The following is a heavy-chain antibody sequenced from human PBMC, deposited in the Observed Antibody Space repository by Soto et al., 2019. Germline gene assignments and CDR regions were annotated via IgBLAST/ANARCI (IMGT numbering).Heavy chain of an antibody. CDR1: GGSISSYY. CDR2: IYYSGST. CDR3: ARRGTTVTPDWAFDI. J-gene: IGHJ3*02. D-gene: IGHD4-17*01. V-gene: IGHV4-59*08. Sequence: SETLSLTCTVSGGSISSYYWSWIRQPPGKGLEWIGYIYYSGSTYYNPSLKSRVTISVDTSKNQFSLKLSSVTAADTAVYYCARRGTTVTPDWAFDIWGQGTMVTVSS.